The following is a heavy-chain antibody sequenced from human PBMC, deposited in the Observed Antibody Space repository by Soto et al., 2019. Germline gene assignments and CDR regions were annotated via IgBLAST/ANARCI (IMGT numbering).Heavy chain of an antibody. CDR2: IRSRANSYAT. J-gene: IGHJ4*02. V-gene: IGHV3-73*01. CDR3: ARGVYDFWSGHPKGLDY. CDR1: GFTFSGSP. D-gene: IGHD3-3*01. Sequence: VGSLRLSCAASGFTFSGSPMHWVRQASGKGLEWVGRIRSRANSYATAYAVSVKGKFTISRDDSRNTAYLLMNSLKTEDTAVYYCARGVYDFWSGHPKGLDYWGQGTVVTVSS.